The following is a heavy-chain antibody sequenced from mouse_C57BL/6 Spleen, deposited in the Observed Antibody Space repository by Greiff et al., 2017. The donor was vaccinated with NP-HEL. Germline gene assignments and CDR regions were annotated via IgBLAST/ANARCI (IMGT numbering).Heavy chain of an antibody. V-gene: IGHV1-69*01. Sequence: QVQLQQPGAELVMPGASVKLSCKASGYTFTSYWMHWVKQRPGQGLEWIGEIDPSDSYTNYNQKFKGKSTLTVDKSSSTAYMQLSSLTSEDSAVYYCARGDGYDDYWGQGTTLTVSS. CDR3: ARGDGYDDY. CDR1: GYTFTSYW. CDR2: IDPSDSYT. J-gene: IGHJ2*01. D-gene: IGHD2-2*01.